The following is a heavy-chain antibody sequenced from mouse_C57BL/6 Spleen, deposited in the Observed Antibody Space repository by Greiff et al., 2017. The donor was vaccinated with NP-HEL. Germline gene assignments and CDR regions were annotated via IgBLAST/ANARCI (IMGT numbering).Heavy chain of an antibody. V-gene: IGHV1-26*01. Sequence: VQLQQSGPELVKPGASVKISCKASGYTFTDYYMNWVKQSHGKSLEWIGDINPNNGGTSYNQKFKGKATLTVDKSSSTAYMELRSLTSEDSAVYYCARGRPEAIDYWGQGTSVTVSS. CDR3: ARGRPEAIDY. CDR1: GYTFTDYY. J-gene: IGHJ4*01. CDR2: INPNNGGT.